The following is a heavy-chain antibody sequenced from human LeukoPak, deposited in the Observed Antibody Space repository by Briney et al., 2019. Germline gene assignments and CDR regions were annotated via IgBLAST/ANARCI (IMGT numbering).Heavy chain of an antibody. V-gene: IGHV4-39*07. CDR2: IYYSGST. CDR3: ARDRLRWPKIDY. D-gene: IGHD4-23*01. J-gene: IGHJ4*02. CDR1: GGSISSSGYY. Sequence: SETLSLTCTVSGGSISSSGYYWGWIRQPPGKGLEWIGSIYYSGSTYYNPSRKSRGTISVDTSKNQFSLKLNSVTAADTAVYYCARDRLRWPKIDYWGQGTLVTVSS.